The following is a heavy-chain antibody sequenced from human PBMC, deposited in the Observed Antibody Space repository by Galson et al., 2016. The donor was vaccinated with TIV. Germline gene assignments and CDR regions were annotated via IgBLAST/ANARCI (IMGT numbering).Heavy chain of an antibody. CDR2: ISGRGDRT. CDR1: AFTFSNFA. J-gene: IGHJ4*02. V-gene: IGHV3-23*01. D-gene: IGHD3-10*01. Sequence: SLRLSCAVSAFTFSNFAMSWVRQAPGKGLEWVSAISGRGDRTYYADSVKGRFTISRDNSKNTLYLQMNSLRVDDTAVYYCAKAHMGADYYGSGSLDYWGKGTLVTVSS. CDR3: AKAHMGADYYGSGSLDY.